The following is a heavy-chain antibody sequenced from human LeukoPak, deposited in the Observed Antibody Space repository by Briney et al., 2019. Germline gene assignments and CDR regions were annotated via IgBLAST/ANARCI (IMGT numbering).Heavy chain of an antibody. CDR1: GGSISSSSYY. CDR2: IYYSGST. J-gene: IGHJ4*02. D-gene: IGHD1-26*01. Sequence: KPSETLSLTCTVSGGSISSSSYYWGWIRQPPGKGLEWIGSIYYSGSTYYNPSLKSRVTISVDTSKNQFSLKLSSVTAADTAVYYCARFAYSGSYYWGQGTVVTVSS. CDR3: ARFAYSGSYY. V-gene: IGHV4-39*01.